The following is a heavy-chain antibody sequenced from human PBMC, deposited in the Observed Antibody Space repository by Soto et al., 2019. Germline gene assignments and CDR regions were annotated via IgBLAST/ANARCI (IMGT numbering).Heavy chain of an antibody. CDR1: GGTFSSYA. D-gene: IGHD6-6*01. CDR3: ARRGWGYSSSLDY. CDR2: IIPIFGTA. V-gene: IGHV1-69*06. Sequence: SVKVSCKASGGTFSSYAISWVRQAPGQGLEWMGGIIPIFGTANYAQKFQGRVTITADKSTSTAYMELSSLRSEDTAVYYCARRGWGYSSSLDYWGQGTLVTVSS. J-gene: IGHJ4*02.